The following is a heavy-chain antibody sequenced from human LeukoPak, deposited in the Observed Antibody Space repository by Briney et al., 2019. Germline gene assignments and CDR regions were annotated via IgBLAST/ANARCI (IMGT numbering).Heavy chain of an antibody. V-gene: IGHV1-18*01. CDR2: ISAYNGNT. D-gene: IGHD6-25*01. CDR3: ARDRGYGWVDY. CDR1: GYTFTSYG. Sequence: ASVTVSCMASGYTFTSYGISWVRQAAGQGREWMGWISAYNGNTNYAQKLQCRVSMTTDTSTSTAYMELRSLRSDDTAVYYCARDRGYGWVDYWGQGTLVTVSS. J-gene: IGHJ4*02.